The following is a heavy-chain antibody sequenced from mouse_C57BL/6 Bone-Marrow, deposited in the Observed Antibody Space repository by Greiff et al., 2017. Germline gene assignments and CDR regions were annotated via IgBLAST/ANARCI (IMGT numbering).Heavy chain of an antibody. Sequence: VQLQESGAELARPGASVKMSCKASGYTFTSYTMHWVKQRPGQGLEWIGYINPSSGYTKYNQKFKDKATLTADKSSSTAYMQLSSLTSEDSAVYYGARWGYDYGGTGYYAMDYWGRGTSVTVSS. D-gene: IGHD2-4*01. J-gene: IGHJ4*01. CDR1: GYTFTSYT. CDR2: INPSSGYT. CDR3: ARWGYDYGGTGYYAMDY. V-gene: IGHV1-4*01.